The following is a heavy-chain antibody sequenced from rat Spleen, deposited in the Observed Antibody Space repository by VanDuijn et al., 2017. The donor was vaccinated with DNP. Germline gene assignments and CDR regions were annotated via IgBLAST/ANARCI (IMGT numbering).Heavy chain of an antibody. Sequence: EVQLQESGPGLVKPSQSLSLTCSVTGFSITSSHRWNWIRKFPGDKLEWMGYISYSDSTRYNPSLKSRLSITRDTSKNQFFLHLNSVTTEDTATYYLTRGWEPDYWGQGVMVTVAS. D-gene: IGHD5-1*01. V-gene: IGHV3-1*01. CDR1: GFSITSSH. J-gene: IGHJ2*01. CDR3: TRGWEPDY. CDR2: ISYSDST.